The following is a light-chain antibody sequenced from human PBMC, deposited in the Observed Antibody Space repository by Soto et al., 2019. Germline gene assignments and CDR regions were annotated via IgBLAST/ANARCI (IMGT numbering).Light chain of an antibody. J-gene: IGKJ1*01. Sequence: EIVLTQSPGTLCLSKGKKTALSCRASQSVSSSYLAWYQQKPGQAPRLLIHGVSSRATGIPDRFSGSGSGTDFTLTISRLDPEDFAVYYCHQYGNSPWTFGQGTKVDIK. V-gene: IGKV3-20*01. CDR2: GVS. CDR3: HQYGNSPWT. CDR1: QSVSSSY.